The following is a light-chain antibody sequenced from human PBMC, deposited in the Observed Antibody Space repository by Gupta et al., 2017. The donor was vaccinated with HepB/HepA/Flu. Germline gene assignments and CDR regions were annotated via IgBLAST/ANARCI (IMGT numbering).Light chain of an antibody. J-gene: IGLJ1*01. V-gene: IGLV2-14*03. CDR2: DVF. Sequence: QSALTQPASVSGSPGQSITISCTGTSSDVGAQNFVSWYQKQQVKAPKLIIYDVFNRPSGVSNRFSGSKSGNTASLTISGLQSEDEADYNCKAYATTYTYVFGTGTKVTVL. CDR1: SSDVGAQNF. CDR3: KAYATTYTYV.